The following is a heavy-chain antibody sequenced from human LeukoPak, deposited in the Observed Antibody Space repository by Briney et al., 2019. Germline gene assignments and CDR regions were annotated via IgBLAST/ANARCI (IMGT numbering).Heavy chain of an antibody. V-gene: IGHV3-21*01. Sequence: GGSLRLSCAASGFTLSYFDMNWVRQAPGKGLEWVSSISTSSRYIYYKDSVRGRFTISRDDAKNSLHLEMNSLRAEDTAVYYCARADCSSSTCYLRRSWFDPWGQGTLVTVSS. CDR1: GFTLSYFD. CDR2: ISTSSRYI. J-gene: IGHJ5*02. CDR3: ARADCSSSTCYLRRSWFDP. D-gene: IGHD2-2*01.